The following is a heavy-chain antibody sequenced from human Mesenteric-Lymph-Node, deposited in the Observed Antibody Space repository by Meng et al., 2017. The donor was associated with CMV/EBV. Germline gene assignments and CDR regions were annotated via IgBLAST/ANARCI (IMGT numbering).Heavy chain of an antibody. CDR2: VIPIFGTV. Sequence: SGGTFRSYGISWVRQPPGQGLEWMGGVIPIFGTVNYAQKFQGRVTITADESTSTAHMELSSLRSEDTAMYYCTRPFGSGSYYTPLSLWGQGTLVTVSS. CDR1: GGTFRSYG. D-gene: IGHD3-10*01. CDR3: TRPFGSGSYYTPLSL. J-gene: IGHJ4*02. V-gene: IGHV1-69*01.